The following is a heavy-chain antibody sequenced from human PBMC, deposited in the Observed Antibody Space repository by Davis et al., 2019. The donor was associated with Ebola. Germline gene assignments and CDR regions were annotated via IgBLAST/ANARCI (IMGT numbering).Heavy chain of an antibody. V-gene: IGHV5-51*01. D-gene: IGHD3-3*01. J-gene: IGHJ3*02. CDR1: GYSFTSYW. CDR2: IYPGDSDT. CDR3: ARHTSTITILPGGAFDI. Sequence: GESLKISCNGSGYSFTSYWIGWVRQMPGKGLEWMGIIYPGDSDTRYSPSFQGQVTISADKSISTAYLQWSSLKASDTAMYYCARHTSTITILPGGAFDIWGQGTMVTVSS.